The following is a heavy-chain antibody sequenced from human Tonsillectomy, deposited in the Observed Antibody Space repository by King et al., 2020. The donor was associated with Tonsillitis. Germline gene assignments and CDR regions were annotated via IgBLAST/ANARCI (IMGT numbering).Heavy chain of an antibody. CDR2: LYYSGTT. V-gene: IGHV4-39*07. CDR1: GGSITNSSLY. D-gene: IGHD4-23*01. J-gene: IGHJ3*01. CDR3: HSGGTTERSPFDF. Sequence: QLQESGPGLVKPSETLSLTCTVSGGSITNSSLYWGWIRQPPGKGLEWIGSLYYSGTTYSNPSLKSRLTISKDTSKNHFSLRLTSVTAADTAVYYCHSGGTTERSPFDFWGLGTMVTVSS.